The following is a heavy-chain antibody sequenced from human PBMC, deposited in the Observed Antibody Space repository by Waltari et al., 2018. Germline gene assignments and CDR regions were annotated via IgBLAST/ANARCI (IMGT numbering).Heavy chain of an antibody. CDR1: GGSISSSSYY. Sequence: QLQLQESGPGLVKPSETLSLTCTVSGGSISSSSYYWGWIRQPPGKGLEWIGSIYYSGSTYYNPSLKSRVTISVDTSKNQFSLKLSSVTAADTAVYYCARDGYYYYYGMDVWGQGTTVTVSS. V-gene: IGHV4-39*07. J-gene: IGHJ6*02. CDR3: ARDGYYYYYGMDV. CDR2: IYYSGST.